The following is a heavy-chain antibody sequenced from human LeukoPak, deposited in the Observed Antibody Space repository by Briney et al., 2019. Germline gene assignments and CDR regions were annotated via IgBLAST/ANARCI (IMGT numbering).Heavy chain of an antibody. CDR1: GGTFSSYA. CDR3: ARDLTDHYYGRDYYYYMDV. Sequence: GSSVKVSCKASGGTFSSYAISWVRQAPGQGLEWMGGIIPIFGTANYAQKFQGRVTITADESTITAYMELSSLRSEDTAVYYCARDLTDHYYGRDYYYYMDVWGKGTTVTISS. CDR2: IIPIFGTA. J-gene: IGHJ6*03. V-gene: IGHV1-69*01. D-gene: IGHD3-10*01.